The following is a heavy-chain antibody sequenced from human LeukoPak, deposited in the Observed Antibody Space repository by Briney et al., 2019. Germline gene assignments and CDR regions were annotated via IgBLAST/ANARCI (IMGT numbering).Heavy chain of an antibody. Sequence: GGSLRLSCAASGFTFDDYAMHWVRQSPGKGLEWVTGISWNSGSIGYADSVKGRFTISRDNAKNSLYLQMNSLRAEDTALYYCAKDIDAVVQYFQHWGQGTLVTVSS. CDR1: GFTFDDYA. V-gene: IGHV3-9*01. J-gene: IGHJ1*01. CDR3: AKDIDAVVQYFQH. D-gene: IGHD4-23*01. CDR2: ISWNSGSI.